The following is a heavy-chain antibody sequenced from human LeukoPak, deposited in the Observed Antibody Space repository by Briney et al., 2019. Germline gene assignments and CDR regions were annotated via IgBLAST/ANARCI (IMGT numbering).Heavy chain of an antibody. J-gene: IGHJ4*02. CDR3: ARDTYSASYFGFDY. D-gene: IGHD1-26*01. CDR2: ITSSGTTM. V-gene: IGHV3-11*04. Sequence: GGSLRLSCAASGFTVSSNYMSWVRHAPGKGLEWVSFITSSGTTMYYSDSVKGRFTNSRDNAKNPLYLQMNSLRAEDTAVYYCARDTYSASYFGFDYWGQGILVTVSS. CDR1: GFTVSSNY.